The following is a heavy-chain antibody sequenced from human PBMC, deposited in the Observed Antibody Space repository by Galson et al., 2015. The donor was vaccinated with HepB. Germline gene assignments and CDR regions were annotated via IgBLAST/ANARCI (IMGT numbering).Heavy chain of an antibody. CDR2: TYYRSKWYN. D-gene: IGHD3-10*01. CDR1: GDSVSSNSAA. Sequence: CAISGDSVSSNSAAWNWIRHSPTRGLEWLGSTYYRSKWYNDYAVSVSSRITINPDTSKNQSSLQLRSVTPDYTAVKYCARGSGRYAMDVWGQGTTVTVSS. CDR3: ARGSGRYAMDV. V-gene: IGHV6-1*01. J-gene: IGHJ6*02.